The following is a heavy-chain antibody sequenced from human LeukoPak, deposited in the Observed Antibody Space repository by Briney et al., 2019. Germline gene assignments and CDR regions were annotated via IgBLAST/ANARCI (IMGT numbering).Heavy chain of an antibody. Sequence: SETLSLTCGVSGDSISSDGHSWSWIRQPPGKGLEWVGYIYHSGAAYHNPSLKSRLALSVDTSKNQFSLKLSSVTAADTAVYYCARYYDYVWGSYRSYWFDPWGQGTLVTVSS. D-gene: IGHD3-16*02. CDR3: ARYYDYVWGSYRSYWFDP. J-gene: IGHJ5*02. V-gene: IGHV4-30-4*07. CDR2: IYHSGAA. CDR1: GDSISSDGHS.